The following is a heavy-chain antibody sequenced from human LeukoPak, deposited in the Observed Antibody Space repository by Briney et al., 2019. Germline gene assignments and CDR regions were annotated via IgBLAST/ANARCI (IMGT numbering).Heavy chain of an antibody. CDR2: IYYSGST. Sequence: NASETLSLTCTVSGGSISSSSYYWGWIRQPPGKGLEWIGSIYYSGSTYYNPSLKSRVTISVDTSKNQFSLKLSSVTAADTAVYYCARNGLVAAHYGMDVWGQGTTVTVSS. J-gene: IGHJ6*02. V-gene: IGHV4-39*07. CDR3: ARNGLVAAHYGMDV. CDR1: GGSISSSSYY. D-gene: IGHD2-15*01.